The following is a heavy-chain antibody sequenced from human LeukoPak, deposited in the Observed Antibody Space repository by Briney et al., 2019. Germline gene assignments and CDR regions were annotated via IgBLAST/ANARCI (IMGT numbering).Heavy chain of an antibody. CDR2: IFIDGGIT. CDR3: ARSSRLTVTNGGYYYGVDV. V-gene: IGHV3-64*02. D-gene: IGHD4-17*01. CDR1: GFTFSSYA. Sequence: GGSLRLSCAASGFTFSSYAMHWVRQAPGKGLEYVSAIFIDGGITFYADSVKGRFTISRDNSKNTLYLHMSSLRGEDMAVYYCARSSRLTVTNGGYYYGVDVWGQGTTVTVSS. J-gene: IGHJ6*02.